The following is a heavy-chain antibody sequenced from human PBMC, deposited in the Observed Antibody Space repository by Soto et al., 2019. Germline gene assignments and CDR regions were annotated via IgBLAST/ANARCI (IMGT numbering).Heavy chain of an antibody. V-gene: IGHV1-2*02. CDR2: INPNGGAT. J-gene: IGHJ6*03. CDR1: GDSFNDYY. Sequence: VQLAQSGAEVKKPGASVKVSCKTSGDSFNDYYIHWVRQAPGQGLEWMGWINPNGGATKYAQKFQGRVTVTRDTSIRTVYMELSSLRSDDTAVYYCARESGGATATLHYYYFYMDVWGKGTTVTVSS. CDR3: ARESGGATATLHYYYFYMDV. D-gene: IGHD5-12*01.